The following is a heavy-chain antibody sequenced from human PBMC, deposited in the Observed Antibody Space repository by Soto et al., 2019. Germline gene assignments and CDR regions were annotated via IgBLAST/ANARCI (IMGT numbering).Heavy chain of an antibody. J-gene: IGHJ6*02. CDR3: ARFRGRGYQLLNYYYYGMDV. Sequence: HPGGSLRLACAASGFTFSSYGIHWVRQAPGKGLGWVAVIWYDGSNKYYADSVKGRFTISRDNSKNTLYLQMNSLRAEDTAVYYCARFRGRGYQLLNYYYYGMDVWGQGTTVTVSS. D-gene: IGHD2-2*01. V-gene: IGHV3-33*01. CDR2: IWYDGSNK. CDR1: GFTFSSYG.